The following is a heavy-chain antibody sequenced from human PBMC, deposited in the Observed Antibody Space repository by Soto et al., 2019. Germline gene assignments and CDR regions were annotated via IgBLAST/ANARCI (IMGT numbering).Heavy chain of an antibody. V-gene: IGHV3-23*04. CDR1: GFSFRTYE. Sequence: EVQLVESGGGLVQPGGSLRLSCAASGFSFRTYEMNWVRQAPGKGLEWVATITDTGGDAKYADSVRGRFTISRDNSKKTLYLQMSSLRADDSAVYFCARGSKDSYPGSRIFDFWGRGTLVTVSS. D-gene: IGHD3-10*01. CDR2: ITDTGGDA. CDR3: ARGSKDSYPGSRIFDF. J-gene: IGHJ4*02.